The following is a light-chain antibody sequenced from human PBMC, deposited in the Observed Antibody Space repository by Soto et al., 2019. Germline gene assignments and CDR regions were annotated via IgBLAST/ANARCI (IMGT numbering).Light chain of an antibody. V-gene: IGLV2-14*03. CDR2: NVS. J-gene: IGLJ1*01. Sequence: QSALTQPASVSGSPGQSITICCTGTSSDIGAYNYVSWYQQHPGRAPKLMISNVSNRPSGVSNRFSGSKSGNTASLTISGLQTEDEAYYFCSSYSGTSALYVFGAGTKLTVL. CDR3: SSYSGTSALYV. CDR1: SSDIGAYNY.